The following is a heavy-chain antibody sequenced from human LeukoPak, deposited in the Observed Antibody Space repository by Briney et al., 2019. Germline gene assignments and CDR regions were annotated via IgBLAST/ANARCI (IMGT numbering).Heavy chain of an antibody. CDR1: GYTFTGYY. CDR3: AGKEMATIFYYYYGMDV. D-gene: IGHD5-24*01. Sequence: SVKVSCKASGYTFTGYYMHWVRQAPGQGLEWMGRIIPILGMANYAQKFQGRVTITADKSTSTAYMELSSLRSEDTAVYYRAGKEMATIFYYYYGMDVWGQGTTVTVSS. J-gene: IGHJ6*02. V-gene: IGHV1-69*02. CDR2: IIPILGMA.